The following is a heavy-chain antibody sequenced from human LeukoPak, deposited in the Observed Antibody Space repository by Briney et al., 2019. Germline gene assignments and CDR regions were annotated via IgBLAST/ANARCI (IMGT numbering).Heavy chain of an antibody. V-gene: IGHV3-9*01. CDR2: ISWNSGSI. J-gene: IGHJ4*02. D-gene: IGHD6-13*01. CDR3: AKGLPGAAGLFDY. Sequence: PGRSLRLSCAASGFTFDDYAMHWVRQAPGKGLEWVSGISWNSGSIGYADSVKGRFTISRDNAKNSLYLQMNSLRAEDTALYYCAKGLPGAAGLFDYWGQGTLVTVSS. CDR1: GFTFDDYA.